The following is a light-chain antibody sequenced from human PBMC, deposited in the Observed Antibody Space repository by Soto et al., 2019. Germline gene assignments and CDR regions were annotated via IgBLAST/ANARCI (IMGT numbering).Light chain of an antibody. CDR3: QQHGQWPIT. CDR2: GIS. Sequence: EIVMTQCPATLSMAPGARATLSCRASQSVNSNYLAWYQQKPGQAPRLLIYGISKRATDIPDRFSGSGSGTEFTLPISSLQPEDFATYYCQQHGQWPITFGQGTRLEIK. CDR1: QSVNSN. V-gene: IGKV3D-15*01. J-gene: IGKJ5*01.